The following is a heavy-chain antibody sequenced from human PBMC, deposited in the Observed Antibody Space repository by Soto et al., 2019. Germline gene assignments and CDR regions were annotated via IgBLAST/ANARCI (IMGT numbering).Heavy chain of an antibody. CDR2: ISYDGSNK. J-gene: IGHJ4*02. Sequence: QVQLVESGGGVVQPGRSLRLSCAASGFTFSSYGMHWVRQAPGKGLEWVAVISYDGSNKYYADSVKGRFTISRDNSKNTLYLQRNSRRAEDTAVYYCAKSDLVLTGWGQGTLVTVSS. CDR3: AKSDLVLTG. D-gene: IGHD2-8*01. CDR1: GFTFSSYG. V-gene: IGHV3-30*18.